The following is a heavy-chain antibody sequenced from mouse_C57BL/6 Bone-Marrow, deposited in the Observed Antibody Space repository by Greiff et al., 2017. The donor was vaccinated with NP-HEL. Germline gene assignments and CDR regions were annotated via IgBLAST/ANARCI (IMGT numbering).Heavy chain of an antibody. CDR1: GFTFSSYG. CDR2: ISSGGSYT. CDR3: ARQITTVVATRDYVDY. D-gene: IGHD1-1*01. J-gene: IGHJ2*01. V-gene: IGHV5-6*01. Sequence: EVKVVESGGDLVKPGGSLKLSCAASGFTFSSYGMSWVRQTPDKRLEWVATISSGGSYTYYPDSVKGRFTISRDNAKNTLYLQMSSLKSEDTAMYYCARQITTVVATRDYVDYWGQGTTLTVSS.